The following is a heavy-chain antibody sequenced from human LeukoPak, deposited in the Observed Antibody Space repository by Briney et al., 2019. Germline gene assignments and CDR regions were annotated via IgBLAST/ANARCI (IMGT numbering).Heavy chain of an antibody. CDR2: ISGSGGST. CDR3: ARFSSDYYYYGMDV. Sequence: PGASLRLSCAAPGFTFSSYAMSWVRQAPGKGLEWVSAISGSGGSTYYADSVKGRFTISRDNSKNTLYLQMNSLRAEDTAVYYCARFSSDYYYYGMDVWGQGTTVTVSS. D-gene: IGHD6-6*01. V-gene: IGHV3-23*01. J-gene: IGHJ6*02. CDR1: GFTFSSYA.